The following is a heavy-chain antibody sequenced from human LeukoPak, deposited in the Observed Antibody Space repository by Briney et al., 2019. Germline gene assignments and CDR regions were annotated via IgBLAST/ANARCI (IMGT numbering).Heavy chain of an antibody. CDR1: EFTFSSYA. CDR3: ARVWGGAITHHNNWFDP. CDR2: ISSGGGST. J-gene: IGHJ5*02. Sequence: GGSLRLSCAASEFTFSSYAMTWVRQAPGKGLEWVSAISSGGGSTDYAGSVKGRFTISRDNSKNTLYLQMNSLRAEDTAVYYCARVWGGAITHHNNWFDPWGQGTQVTVSS. V-gene: IGHV3-23*01. D-gene: IGHD4/OR15-4a*01.